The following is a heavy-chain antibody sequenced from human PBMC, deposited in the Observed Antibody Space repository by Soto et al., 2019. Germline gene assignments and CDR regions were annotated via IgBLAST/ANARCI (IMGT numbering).Heavy chain of an antibody. J-gene: IGHJ4*02. D-gene: IGHD6-6*01. Sequence: QLQLQESVPGLVKPSETLSLTCTVSGGSISSTSYYWGWIRQPPGKGLEWIGSIYYSGTTYYNPSLKSRVTISVDTSKHQCSLKLSSRTAADTAVYYCARRAHSSASVDCWGQGTLVTVSS. CDR3: ARRAHSSASVDC. CDR2: IYYSGTT. V-gene: IGHV4-39*01. CDR1: GGSISSTSYY.